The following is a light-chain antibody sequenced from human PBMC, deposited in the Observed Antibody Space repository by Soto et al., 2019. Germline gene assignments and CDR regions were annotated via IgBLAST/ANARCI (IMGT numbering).Light chain of an antibody. V-gene: IGKV3-20*01. CDR2: LTS. CDR3: QQDGDSLS. CDR1: QSVKSNY. J-gene: IGKJ4*01. Sequence: EIVLTQSPGTLSLSPGERATLSCRASQSVKSNYLAWYQQKPGQPPILLIHLTSTRATCIPDRFSGSGSGTDFSLTITRLSLYDFAVYYCQQDGDSLSFGGGTTVEIK.